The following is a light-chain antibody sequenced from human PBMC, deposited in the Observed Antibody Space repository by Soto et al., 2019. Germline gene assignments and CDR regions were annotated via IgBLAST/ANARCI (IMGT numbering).Light chain of an antibody. Sequence: EIVMTQSPATLSVSPGERATLSCRASQGIKDYLAWFQQKPGQAPRLLIYGVSTRATAIPARFSGSGSGTEFTLSISSLQSEDFAVYYCQQYNTWPRTFGQGTKVETK. V-gene: IGKV3-15*01. CDR2: GVS. J-gene: IGKJ1*01. CDR3: QQYNTWPRT. CDR1: QGIKDY.